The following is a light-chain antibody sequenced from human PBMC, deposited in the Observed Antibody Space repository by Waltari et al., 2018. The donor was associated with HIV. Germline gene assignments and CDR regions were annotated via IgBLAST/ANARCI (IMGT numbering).Light chain of an antibody. Sequence: QSALTQPASVSGSPGQSITISCIGSSSAVGTYDSVSWYQHHPGKAPKLLIYDVTHRPSGISARFSGSKSGNTASLTISGLQADDEADYYCGSYTTTSTLGVFGGGTKLTVL. CDR3: GSYTTTSTLGV. CDR1: SSAVGTYDS. J-gene: IGLJ2*01. CDR2: DVT. V-gene: IGLV2-14*03.